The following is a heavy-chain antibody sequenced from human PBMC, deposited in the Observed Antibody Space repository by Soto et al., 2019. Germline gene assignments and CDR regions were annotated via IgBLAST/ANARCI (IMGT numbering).Heavy chain of an antibody. Sequence: GGSLRLSCAASGFTFSNAWMNWVRQAPGKGLEWVGRIKSKTDGGTTDYAAPVKGRFTISRDDSKNTLYLQMNSLKTEDTAVYYCTTADTAMVTDYYYYGMDVWGQGTTVTVSS. V-gene: IGHV3-15*07. J-gene: IGHJ6*02. CDR3: TTADTAMVTDYYYYGMDV. D-gene: IGHD5-18*01. CDR1: GFTFSNAW. CDR2: IKSKTDGGTT.